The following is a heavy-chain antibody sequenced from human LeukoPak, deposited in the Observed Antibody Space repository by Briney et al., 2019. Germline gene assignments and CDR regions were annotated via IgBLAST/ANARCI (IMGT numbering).Heavy chain of an antibody. V-gene: IGHV1-69*02. CDR3: ARALVTIWSGYLNN. J-gene: IGHJ4*02. CDR1: GGTFSSYT. CDR2: IIPILGIA. Sequence: SVKVSCKASGGTFSSYTISWVRQAPGQGPEWMGRIIPILGIANYAQKFQGRVTITADKSTSTAYMELSSLRSEDTAVYYCARALVTIWSGYLNNWGQGTLVTVSS. D-gene: IGHD3-3*01.